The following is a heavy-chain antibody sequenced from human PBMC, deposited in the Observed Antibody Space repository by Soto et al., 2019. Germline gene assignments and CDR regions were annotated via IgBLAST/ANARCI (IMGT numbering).Heavy chain of an antibody. CDR3: ARGRDGRGDYYFDY. J-gene: IGHJ4*02. D-gene: IGHD3-3*01. CDR2: IIPIFGTA. V-gene: IGHV1-69*06. CDR1: GGTFSSYA. Sequence: GASVKVSCKASGGTFSSYAISWVRQAPGQGLEWMGGIIPIFGTANYAQKFQGRVTITADKSTSTAHMELSSLRSEDTAVYYCARGRDGRGDYYFDYWGQGTLVTVSS.